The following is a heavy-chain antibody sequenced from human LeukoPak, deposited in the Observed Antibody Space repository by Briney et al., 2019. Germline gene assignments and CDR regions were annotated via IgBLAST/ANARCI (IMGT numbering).Heavy chain of an antibody. V-gene: IGHV1-8*01. J-gene: IGHJ4*02. CDR3: ARGPARTSMVTRGGVRFDY. Sequence: GASVKVSCKASGYTFTSYDINWVRQATGRGLEWMGRMNPHSGNTGYAQKFQGRVTMTRNTSISTAYMELSSLRSEDTAVYYCARGPARTSMVTRGGVRFDYWGQGTLVTVSS. D-gene: IGHD5-18*01. CDR2: MNPHSGNT. CDR1: GYTFTSYD.